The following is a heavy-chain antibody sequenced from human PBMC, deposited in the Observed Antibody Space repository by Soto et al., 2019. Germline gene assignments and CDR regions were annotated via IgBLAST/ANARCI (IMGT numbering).Heavy chain of an antibody. V-gene: IGHV3-73*01. CDR3: TTEGVWFGHYGMDV. D-gene: IGHD3-10*01. Sequence: EVQLAESGGGLVQPGGSLKLYCAASGFTFSGSAMNWVRQASGKGLEWVARIRSKANSYAPAYAASVKVRVTSSRDNSNKTAYLQKNILKTEDAAVYYCTTEGVWFGHYGMDVWGQGTTVTVSS. CDR1: GFTFSGSA. J-gene: IGHJ6*02. CDR2: IRSKANSYAP.